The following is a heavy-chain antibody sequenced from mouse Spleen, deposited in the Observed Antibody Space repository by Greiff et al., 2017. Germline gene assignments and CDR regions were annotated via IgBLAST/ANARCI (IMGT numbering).Heavy chain of an antibody. D-gene: IGHD2-4*01. J-gene: IGHJ1*01. CDR1: GFTFSSYT. V-gene: IGHV5-9*01. CDR2: ISSGGGNT. CDR3: ARQGDYDEDYWYFDV. Sequence: EVMLVESGGGLVKPGGSLKLSCAASGFTFSSYTMSWVRQTPAKRLEWVATISSGGGNTYYPDSVKGRFTISRDNARNTLYLQMSSLRSEDTAMYYCARQGDYDEDYWYFDVWGAGTTVTVSS.